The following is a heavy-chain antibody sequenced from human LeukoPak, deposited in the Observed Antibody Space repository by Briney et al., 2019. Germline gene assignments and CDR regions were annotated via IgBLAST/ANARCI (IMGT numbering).Heavy chain of an antibody. V-gene: IGHV3-48*01. D-gene: IGHD3-9*01. CDR3: AAVATTGYLGYFMYMDV. Sequence: GGSLKLSCEGSTFSFSRYSMNWVRQAPGKGLEWLSYISSSSGLIYESDAVKGRFTISRDNAKKSLYLQMSSLTAEDTGIYYCAAVATTGYLGYFMYMDVWGKGTTVTVSS. CDR1: TFSFSRYS. J-gene: IGHJ6*03. CDR2: ISSSSGLI.